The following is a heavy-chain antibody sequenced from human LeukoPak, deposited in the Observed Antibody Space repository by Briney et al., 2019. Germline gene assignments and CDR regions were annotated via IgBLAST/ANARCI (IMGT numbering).Heavy chain of an antibody. CDR2: IWYDGSNK. D-gene: IGHD4-17*01. J-gene: IGHJ4*02. V-gene: IGHV3-33*01. Sequence: GGSLRLSCAASGFTFSSYGMHWVRQAPGKGLEWVAVIWYDGSNKYYADSVKGRFTISRDNSKNTLYLQMNSLRAEDTAVYYRARGSTVTTDFDYWGQGTLVTVSS. CDR3: ARGSTVTTDFDY. CDR1: GFTFSSYG.